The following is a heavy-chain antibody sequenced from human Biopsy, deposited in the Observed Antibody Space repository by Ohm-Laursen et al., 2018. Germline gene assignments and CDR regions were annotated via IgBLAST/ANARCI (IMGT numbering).Heavy chain of an antibody. Sequence: ASVKVSCNASGYTFNDYYIHWVRQSPGQGLEWMGWVNPNSGATNYAQKFQGTVTMTRDTSISTAYLALGSLRSADTAIYYCARDPLNGHKHFDYWGQGSLVTVSS. CDR1: GYTFNDYY. D-gene: IGHD2-8*01. V-gene: IGHV1-2*02. CDR2: VNPNSGAT. J-gene: IGHJ4*02. CDR3: ARDPLNGHKHFDY.